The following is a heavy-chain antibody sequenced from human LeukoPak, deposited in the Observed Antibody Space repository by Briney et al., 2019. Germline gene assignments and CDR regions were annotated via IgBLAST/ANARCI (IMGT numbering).Heavy chain of an antibody. J-gene: IGHJ4*02. CDR1: GFTVSSSY. V-gene: IGHV3-53*01. Sequence: GGSLRLSCAASGFTVSSSYMYWVRQAPGKGLEWVSFFYRGDSTYYAESVRGRFTISRDNSKNTLYLLMNSLIPEDTAVYYCAKDNGYNPMDFDYWGQGTLVTVSS. D-gene: IGHD5-24*01. CDR2: FYRGDST. CDR3: AKDNGYNPMDFDY.